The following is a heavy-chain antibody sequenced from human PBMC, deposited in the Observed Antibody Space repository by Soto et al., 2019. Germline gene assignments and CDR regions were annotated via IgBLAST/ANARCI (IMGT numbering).Heavy chain of an antibody. D-gene: IGHD6-13*01. V-gene: IGHV1-8*01. CDR3: ARGEIAADGTGFDY. CDR2: MNPNSGNT. CDR1: GYTFTSYD. Sequence: GASVKVSCKASGYTFTSYDINWVRQATGQGLEWMGWMNPNSGNTGYAQKFQGRVTMTRNTSISTAYMELSSLRSEDTAVYYCARGEIAADGTGFDYWGQGTLVTVSS. J-gene: IGHJ4*02.